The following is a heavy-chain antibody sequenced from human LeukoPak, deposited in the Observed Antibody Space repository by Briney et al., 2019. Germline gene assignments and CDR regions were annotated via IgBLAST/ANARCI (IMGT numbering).Heavy chain of an antibody. D-gene: IGHD1-26*01. V-gene: IGHV4-59*08. CDR3: ARHISSGGTYAHFDY. J-gene: IGHJ4*02. CDR2: IHYSGST. CDR1: GSMYNYY. Sequence: SETLSLTCTVSGSMYNYYWSWIRQPPGKGLEWIGYIHYSGSTNYNPSLKSRVTMSLDTSNNQVSLKLSSVTAADTAVYYCARHISSGGTYAHFDYWGQGTLVTVSS.